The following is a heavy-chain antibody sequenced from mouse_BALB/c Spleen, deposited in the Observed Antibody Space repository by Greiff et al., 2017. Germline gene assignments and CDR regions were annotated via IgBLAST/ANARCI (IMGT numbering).Heavy chain of an antibody. CDR3: ARWCPITTGRAD. V-gene: IGHV1-54*01. CDR1: GYAFTNYL. Sequence: QVQLQQSGAELVRPGTSVKVSCKASGYAFTNYLIEWVKQRPGQGLEWIGVINPGSGGTNYNEKFKGKATLTADKSSSTAYMQLSSLTSDDSAVYFGARWCPITTGRADWGQGTLVTVSA. CDR2: INPGSGGT. J-gene: IGHJ3*01. D-gene: IGHD1-1*01.